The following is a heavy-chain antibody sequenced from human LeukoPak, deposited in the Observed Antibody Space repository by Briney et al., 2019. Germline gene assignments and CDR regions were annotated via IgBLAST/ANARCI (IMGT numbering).Heavy chain of an antibody. J-gene: IGHJ4*02. CDR2: IYSGGST. D-gene: IGHD2-15*01. Sequence: PGGSLRLSCAASGFTVSSNYMSWVRQAPGKGLEWVSVIYSGGSTYYADSVKGRFTISRDNSKNTLYLQMNSLRAEDTAVYYCARESCSGGSCYPYYWGQGTLVTVSS. CDR1: GFTVSSNY. CDR3: ARESCSGGSCYPYY. V-gene: IGHV3-53*01.